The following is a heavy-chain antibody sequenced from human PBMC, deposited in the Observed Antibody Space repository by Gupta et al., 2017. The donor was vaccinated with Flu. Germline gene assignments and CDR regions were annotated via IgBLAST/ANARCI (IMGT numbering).Heavy chain of an antibody. J-gene: IGHJ4*02. CDR1: GFTFSSYS. CDR2: ISSSSSYI. V-gene: IGHV3-21*01. CDR3: ARDYCSSTSCYSTVYFDY. Sequence: EVQLVESGGGLVKPGGSLRLSCAASGFTFSSYSMNWVRQAPGKGLEWVSSISSSSSYIYYADSVKGRVTISRDNAKNSLYRQMNSLRAEETAVYYCARDYCSSTSCYSTVYFDYWGQGPLVTVYS. D-gene: IGHD2-2*02.